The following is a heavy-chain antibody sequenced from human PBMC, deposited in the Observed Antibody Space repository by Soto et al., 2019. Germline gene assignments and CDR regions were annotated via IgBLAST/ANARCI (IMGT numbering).Heavy chain of an antibody. CDR3: ARDMEYSSSWADY. J-gene: IGHJ4*02. V-gene: IGHV3-66*01. CDR2: IYSGGST. Sequence: GGSLRLSCAASGFTVSSNYMSWVRQAPGKGLEWVSVIYSGGSTYYADSVKGRFTISRDNSKNTLYLQMNSLRAEDTAVYYCARDMEYSSSWADYWGQGTLVTVSS. D-gene: IGHD6-13*01. CDR1: GFTVSSNY.